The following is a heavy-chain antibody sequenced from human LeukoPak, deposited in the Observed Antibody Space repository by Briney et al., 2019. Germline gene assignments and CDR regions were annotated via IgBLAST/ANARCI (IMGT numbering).Heavy chain of an antibody. CDR3: ASLVRGVIIRNELY. D-gene: IGHD3-10*01. Sequence: PSETLSLTCAVSGYSISSGYYWGWIRQPPGKGLEWIGSIYHSGSTYYNPSLKSRVTISVDTSKNQFSLKLSSVTAADTAVYYCASLVRGVIIRNELYWGQGTLVTVSS. V-gene: IGHV4-38-2*01. CDR2: IYHSGST. CDR1: GYSISSGYY. J-gene: IGHJ4*02.